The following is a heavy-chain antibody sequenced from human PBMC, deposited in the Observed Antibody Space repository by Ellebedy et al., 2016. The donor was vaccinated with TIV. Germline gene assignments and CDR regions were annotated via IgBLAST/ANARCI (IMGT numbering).Heavy chain of an antibody. J-gene: IGHJ4*02. V-gene: IGHV4-59*08. CDR1: VDSINNYY. D-gene: IGHD3-9*01. CDR3: ARHAGATKDVLTGYHGPSNLDY. CDR2: IYYSGGT. Sequence: SETLSLTCTVSVDSINNYYWSWIRQPPGKGLEWIGYIYYSGGTNYNPSLKSRVTISLDTSKNQFSLRLTSVTAADTAMYYCARHAGATKDVLTGYHGPSNLDYWGQGILVTVSS.